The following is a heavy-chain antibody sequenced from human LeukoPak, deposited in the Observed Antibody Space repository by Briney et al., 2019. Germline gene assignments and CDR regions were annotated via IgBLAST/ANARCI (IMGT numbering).Heavy chain of an antibody. CDR3: ARWTGVIDS. J-gene: IGHJ4*02. CDR1: GFTFENYW. D-gene: IGHD2-21*01. V-gene: IGHV3-7*01. Sequence: GGSLRLSCVASGFTFENYWMHWVRQAPGKGPEWVANIKQDGSLEHYMDSVKGRFTISRDNAKNSLILQMDSLRAEATAVYYCARWTGVIDSWGQGTLVTVSS. CDR2: IKQDGSLE.